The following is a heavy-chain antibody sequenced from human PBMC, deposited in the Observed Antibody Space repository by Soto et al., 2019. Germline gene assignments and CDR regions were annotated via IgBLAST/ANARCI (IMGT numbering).Heavy chain of an antibody. CDR1: GGTFSSYT. J-gene: IGHJ6*02. CDR3: ARDLDPYYYYGMDV. V-gene: IGHV1-69*04. Sequence: SVKVSRKASGGTFSSYTISWVRLAPGQGLEWMGRIIPILGIANYAQKFQGRVTITADKSTSTAYMELSSLRSEDTAVYYCARDLDPYYYYGMDVWGQGTTVTVSS. CDR2: IIPILGIA.